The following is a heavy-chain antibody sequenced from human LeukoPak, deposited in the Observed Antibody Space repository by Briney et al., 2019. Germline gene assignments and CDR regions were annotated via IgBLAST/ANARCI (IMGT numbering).Heavy chain of an antibody. CDR2: INHSGST. D-gene: IGHD2-2*01. V-gene: IGHV4-34*01. CDR1: GGSFSGYY. Sequence: SETLSLTCAVYGGSFSGYYWSWIRQPPGKGLEWIGEINHSGSTNYNPSLKSRVTISVDTSKNQFSLKLSSVTAADTAVYYCARIHRDKYCSSTSCYYFDYWGQGTLVTVSS. CDR3: ARIHRDKYCSSTSCYYFDY. J-gene: IGHJ4*02.